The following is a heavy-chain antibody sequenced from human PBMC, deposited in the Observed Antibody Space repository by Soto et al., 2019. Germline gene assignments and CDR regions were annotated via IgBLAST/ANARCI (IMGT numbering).Heavy chain of an antibody. D-gene: IGHD1-26*01. Sequence: SVKVSCKASGGTFSSYAISWVRQAPGQGLEWMGGIIPIFGTANYAQKFQGRVTITADESTSTAYMELSSLRSEDTAVYYCAVGLVGATFFDYWGQGTLVTVSS. V-gene: IGHV1-69*13. CDR3: AVGLVGATFFDY. CDR2: IIPIFGTA. J-gene: IGHJ4*02. CDR1: GGTFSSYA.